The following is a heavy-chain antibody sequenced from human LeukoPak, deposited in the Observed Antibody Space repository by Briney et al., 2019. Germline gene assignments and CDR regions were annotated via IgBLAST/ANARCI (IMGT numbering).Heavy chain of an antibody. CDR3: ARASKGPRDYDYVWGSYHKLRDAFDI. Sequence: SVKVSCKASGGTFSSYAISWVRQAPGQGLEWMGGIIPIFGTANYAQKFQGRVTITTDESTSTAYMELSSLRSEDTAVYYCARASKGPRDYDYVWGSYHKLRDAFDIWGQGTMVTV. CDR2: IIPIFGTA. CDR1: GGTFSSYA. D-gene: IGHD3-16*02. J-gene: IGHJ3*02. V-gene: IGHV1-69*05.